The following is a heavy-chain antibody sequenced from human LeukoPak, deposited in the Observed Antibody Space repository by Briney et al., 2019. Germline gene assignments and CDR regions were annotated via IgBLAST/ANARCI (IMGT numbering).Heavy chain of an antibody. Sequence: GGSLRLSCVASGFTVSSNYMSWVRQASGRGLEWVSVIYSGGSTYYADSVKGRFTISRDNSKNTLYLQMNSLRAEDTAVYYCARGDFWSGYPTYWGQGTLVTVSS. CDR3: ARGDFWSGYPTY. CDR2: IYSGGST. CDR1: GFTVSSNY. V-gene: IGHV3-53*01. D-gene: IGHD3-3*01. J-gene: IGHJ4*02.